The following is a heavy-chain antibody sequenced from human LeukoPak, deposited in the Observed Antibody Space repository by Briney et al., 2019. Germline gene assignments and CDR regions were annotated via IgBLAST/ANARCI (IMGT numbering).Heavy chain of an antibody. Sequence: SVKVSCKASGGTFSSYAISWVRQAPGQGLEWMGRIIPIFGTANYAQKFQGRVTITTDESTSTAYMELSSLRSDDTAVYYCARDPRPPFGVSSWYGGLNWYFDLWGRGTLVTVSS. CDR2: IIPIFGTA. D-gene: IGHD6-13*01. V-gene: IGHV1-69*05. CDR1: GGTFSSYA. J-gene: IGHJ2*01. CDR3: ARDPRPPFGVSSWYGGLNWYFDL.